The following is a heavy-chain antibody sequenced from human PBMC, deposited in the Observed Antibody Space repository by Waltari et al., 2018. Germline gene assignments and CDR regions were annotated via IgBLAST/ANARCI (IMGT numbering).Heavy chain of an antibody. CDR2: INQAGNVR. CDR1: GFIFSDYW. Sequence: EEQLVESGGGLVPPGGSLRLSCSASGFIFSDYWMTWVRQAPGKGLEWVANINQAGNVRIYLDSVRGRFTISRDNPDNSLFLHMANLRVEDTAVYYCASGLDHGDFWGQGTLVTVSS. CDR3: ASGLDHGDF. J-gene: IGHJ4*02. D-gene: IGHD6-6*01. V-gene: IGHV3-7*01.